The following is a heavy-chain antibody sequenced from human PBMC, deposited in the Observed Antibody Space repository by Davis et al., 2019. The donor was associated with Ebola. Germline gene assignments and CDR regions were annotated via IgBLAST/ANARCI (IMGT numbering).Heavy chain of an antibody. V-gene: IGHV3-30*02. CDR3: ARKYCSGGSCSNLDY. J-gene: IGHJ4*02. Sequence: GESLKISCAASGFIFSSYGMHWVRQAPGKGLEWVAFIRYDGSNKYYGDSVRGRFTISRDNAKNSLYLQMNSLRAEDTAVYYCARKYCSGGSCSNLDYWGQGALVTVSS. D-gene: IGHD2-15*01. CDR1: GFIFSSYG. CDR2: IRYDGSNK.